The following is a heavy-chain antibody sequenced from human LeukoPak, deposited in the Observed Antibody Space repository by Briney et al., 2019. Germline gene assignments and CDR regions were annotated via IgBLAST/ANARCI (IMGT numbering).Heavy chain of an antibody. D-gene: IGHD6-19*01. V-gene: IGHV3-74*01. CDR2: INGDGRST. CDR3: ARGTSGWGFDL. J-gene: IGHJ5*02. Sequence: GGSLRLSCAASGFTFSSYLLHWVRQTPGKGLVWVSRINGDGRSTSYADSAKGRFTISRDNAKNTLYLQMNSLRAEDTAVYYCARGTSGWGFDLWGQGTLVTVSS. CDR1: GFTFSSYL.